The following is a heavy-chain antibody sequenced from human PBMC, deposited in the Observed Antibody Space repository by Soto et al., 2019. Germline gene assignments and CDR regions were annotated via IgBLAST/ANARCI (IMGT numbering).Heavy chain of an antibody. CDR1: GGTFSGYA. CDR2: IIPIFGTA. V-gene: IGHV1-69*06. Sequence: ASVKVSCKASGGTFSGYAISWVRQAPGQGLEWMGGIIPIFGTANYAQKFQGRVTITADKSTSTAYMELSSLRSEDTAVYYCARSPGNYYYYGMDVWGQGTTVTVSS. CDR3: ARSPGNYYYYGMDV. J-gene: IGHJ6*02.